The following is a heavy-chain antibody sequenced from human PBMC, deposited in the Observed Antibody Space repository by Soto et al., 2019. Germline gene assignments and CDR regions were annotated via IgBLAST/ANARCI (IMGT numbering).Heavy chain of an antibody. J-gene: IGHJ5*02. CDR2: ISAYNGNT. D-gene: IGHD6-19*01. V-gene: IGHV1-18*04. CDR3: ARATGIAVAAGVAP. CDR1: GCIDLRYR. Sequence: SVPVSRPPAGCIDLRYRISWLGQATGQGLEWMGWISAYNGNTNYAQKLQGRVTMTTDTSTSTAYMELRSLRSDDTAGYSCARATGIAVAAGVAPWGRVTLVTVS.